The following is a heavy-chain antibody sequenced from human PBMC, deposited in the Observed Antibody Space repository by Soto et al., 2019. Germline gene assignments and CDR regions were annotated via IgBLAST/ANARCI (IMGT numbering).Heavy chain of an antibody. J-gene: IGHJ2*01. V-gene: IGHV3-30-3*01. CDR1: GFTFSSYA. CDR3: ARDPVWGTAMLLWYFDL. Sequence: QVQLVESGGGVVQPGRSLRLSCAASGFTFSSYAMHWVRQAPGKGLEWVAVISYDGSNKYYADSVKGRFTISRDNSKNTLYVQMNSLRAEDTAVYYCARDPVWGTAMLLWYFDLWGRGTLVTVSS. CDR2: ISYDGSNK. D-gene: IGHD5-18*01.